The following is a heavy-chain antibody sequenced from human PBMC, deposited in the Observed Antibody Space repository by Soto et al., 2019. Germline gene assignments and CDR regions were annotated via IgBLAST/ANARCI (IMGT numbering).Heavy chain of an antibody. V-gene: IGHV3-15*01. Sequence: EVQLVESGGGLVRPAGSLRLSCAASGFTFSNAWMSWVRQAPGKGLEWVGRIKSKTDGETTDYAAPVRGRFAISRDDSENTLYLQMNSLKTEDTAVYYCITGHSAGLYWGRGTLVTVSS. CDR2: IKSKTDGETT. CDR3: ITGHSAGLY. D-gene: IGHD2-21*01. CDR1: GFTFSNAW. J-gene: IGHJ4*02.